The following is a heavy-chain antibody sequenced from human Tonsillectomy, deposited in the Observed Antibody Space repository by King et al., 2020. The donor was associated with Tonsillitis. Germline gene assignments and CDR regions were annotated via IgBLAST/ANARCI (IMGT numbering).Heavy chain of an antibody. Sequence: VQLVESGGGLGQPGGSLRLSCAASGFTFSSYAMSWVRQAPGKGLEWVSVISGSGAATYYADSVKGRFTISRDNSKNTLHLQMNNLRVEDTAVYYCAKGSGSYLAEYFQHWGQGTLVTVSS. J-gene: IGHJ1*01. CDR1: GFTFSSYA. V-gene: IGHV3-23*04. D-gene: IGHD1-26*01. CDR3: AKGSGSYLAEYFQH. CDR2: ISGSGAAT.